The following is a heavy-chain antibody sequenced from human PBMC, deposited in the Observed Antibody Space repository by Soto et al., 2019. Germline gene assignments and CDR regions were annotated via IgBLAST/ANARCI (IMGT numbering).Heavy chain of an antibody. CDR3: AKGGAIVATGTRVYLYNAMDV. CDR2: INPNSGDT. D-gene: IGHD5-12*01. CDR1: GYTFTGYY. V-gene: IGHV1-2*02. Sequence: SVKVTCKASGYTFTGYYVHWVRQATGQGLEWMGWINPNSGDTYLAQRFQGRVTMNRDTSIGTAYMELRGLTSDDTAEYYCAKGGAIVATGTRVYLYNAMDVWGQGTTVTVSS. J-gene: IGHJ6*02.